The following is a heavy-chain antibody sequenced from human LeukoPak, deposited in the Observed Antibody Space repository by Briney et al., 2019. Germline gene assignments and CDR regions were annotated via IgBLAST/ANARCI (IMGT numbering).Heavy chain of an antibody. CDR3: ARDPAFDI. CDR1: GFTFSSYS. V-gene: IGHV3-48*01. Sequence: PGESLRLSCAASGFTFSSYSMNWVRQAPGKGLEWVSYISSSSSTIYYADSVKGRFTISRDNAKNSLYLQMNSLRAEDTAVYYCARDPAFDIWGQGTMVTVSS. CDR2: ISSSSSTI. J-gene: IGHJ3*02.